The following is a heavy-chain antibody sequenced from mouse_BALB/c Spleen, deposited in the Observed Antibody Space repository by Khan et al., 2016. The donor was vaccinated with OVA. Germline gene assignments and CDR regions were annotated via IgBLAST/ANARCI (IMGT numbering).Heavy chain of an antibody. CDR1: GYSITSDYA. Sequence: EVQLQESGPGLVKPSQSLSLTCTVTGYSITSDYAWNWIRQFPGNKLEWMGYIKYSGSPSYNPSLKSRIPITRHPPKNQFCLQLNSVTTEDTATYYCARSVTITTVVVTDFDFWGQGTSLTVSS. J-gene: IGHJ2*02. D-gene: IGHD1-1*01. CDR2: IKYSGSP. CDR3: ARSVTITTVVVTDFDF. V-gene: IGHV3-2*02.